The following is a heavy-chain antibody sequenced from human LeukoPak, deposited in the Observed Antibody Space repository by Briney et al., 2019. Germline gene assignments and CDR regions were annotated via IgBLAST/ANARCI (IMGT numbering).Heavy chain of an antibody. CDR3: ARMSSYCDY. J-gene: IGHJ4*02. CDR1: GLTFSSHH. Sequence: PGGSLRLSCVASGLTFSSHHMNWVRQTPGKGLESVATMKPDGSEKYYVDSVKGRFTISRDNAKSSLYLQMNSLRAGDTGVYFCARMSSYCDYWGQGTLVTVSS. D-gene: IGHD2-2*01. CDR2: MKPDGSEK. V-gene: IGHV3-7*01.